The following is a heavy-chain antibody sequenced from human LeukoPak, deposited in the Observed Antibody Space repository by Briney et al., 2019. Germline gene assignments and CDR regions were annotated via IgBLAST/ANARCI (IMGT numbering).Heavy chain of an antibody. V-gene: IGHV4-59*08. CDR2: IYYSGST. Sequence: SETLSLTCTVSGSSISSYYWSWIRQPPGKGLEWLGCIYYSGSTKYNPSPKSRVTISLDTSKNQFSLKLSSVTAADTAVYYCASDSGSYLDTFDIWGQGTMVTVSS. D-gene: IGHD1-26*01. CDR3: ASDSGSYLDTFDI. CDR1: GSSISSYY. J-gene: IGHJ3*02.